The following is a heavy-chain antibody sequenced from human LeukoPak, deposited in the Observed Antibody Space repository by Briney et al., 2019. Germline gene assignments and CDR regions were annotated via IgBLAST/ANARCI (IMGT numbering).Heavy chain of an antibody. CDR3: AKDGGIVADYFDY. D-gene: IGHD3-22*01. J-gene: IGHJ4*02. Sequence: AGGSLRLSCAASGFAFDDYAMHWVRQAPGKGLEWVSGISWNSGSIGYADSVKGRFTISRDSAKNSLYLQMNSLRAEDTALYYCAKDGGIVADYFDYWGQGTLVTVSS. CDR2: ISWNSGSI. V-gene: IGHV3-9*01. CDR1: GFAFDDYA.